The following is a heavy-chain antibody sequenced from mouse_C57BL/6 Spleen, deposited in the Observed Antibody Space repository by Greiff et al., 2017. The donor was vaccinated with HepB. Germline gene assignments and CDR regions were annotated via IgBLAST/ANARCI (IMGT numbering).Heavy chain of an antibody. CDR2: IDPEDGET. J-gene: IGHJ4*01. V-gene: IGHV14-2*01. CDR3: ARRDDYDRDYYAMDY. Sequence: DVKLQESGAELVKPGASVKLSCTASGFNIKDYYMHWVKQRTEQGLEWIGRIDPEDGETKYAPKFQGKATITADTSSNTAYLQLSSLTSEDTAVYYCARRDDYDRDYYAMDYWGQGTSVTVSS. CDR1: GFNIKDYY. D-gene: IGHD2-4*01.